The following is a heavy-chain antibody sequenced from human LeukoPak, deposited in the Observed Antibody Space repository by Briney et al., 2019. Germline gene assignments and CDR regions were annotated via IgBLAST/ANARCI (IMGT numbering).Heavy chain of an antibody. CDR2: IKQDGSEK. CDR1: GFTFSSYW. D-gene: IGHD2-2*01. CDR3: ARGVGVVVPAAWRRPHNWFDP. Sequence: GGSLRLSCAASGFTFSSYWMSWVRQAPGKGLEWVANIKQDGSEKYYVDSVKGRFTISRDNAKNSLYLQMNSLRAEDTAVYYCARGVGVVVPAAWRRPHNWFDPWGQGTLVTVSS. J-gene: IGHJ5*02. V-gene: IGHV3-7*01.